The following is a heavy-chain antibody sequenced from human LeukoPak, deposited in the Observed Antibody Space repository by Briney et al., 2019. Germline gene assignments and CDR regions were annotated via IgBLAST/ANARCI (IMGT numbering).Heavy chain of an antibody. CDR2: IRSNGDTT. CDR1: GFTFSSLA. V-gene: IGHV3-23*01. J-gene: IGHJ4*02. CDR3: AKGQELDDGVFDS. Sequence: GGSLRLSCTASGFTFSSLAMTWVRQAPGKGLDWVSTIRSNGDTTYNADSVKGRFTISRDNSKNTLYLELNSLRVEDTATFYCAKGQELDDGVFDSWGQGTMVTVSS. D-gene: IGHD1-1*01.